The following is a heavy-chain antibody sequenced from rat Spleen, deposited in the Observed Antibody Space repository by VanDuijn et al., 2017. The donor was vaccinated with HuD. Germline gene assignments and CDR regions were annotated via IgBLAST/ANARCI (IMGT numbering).Heavy chain of an antibody. CDR3: ARSVFDY. CDR2: INYDGSRI. CDR1: GFSFSDHY. Sequence: EVQLVESGGGLVQSGRSLKLSCAASGFSFSDHYMAWVRQAPTKGLEWVATINYDGSRIYYRDSVKGRFTISRDNAKSTLYLQMDSLRSEDTATYYCARSVFDYWGQGVMVTVSS. J-gene: IGHJ2*01. V-gene: IGHV5-7*01.